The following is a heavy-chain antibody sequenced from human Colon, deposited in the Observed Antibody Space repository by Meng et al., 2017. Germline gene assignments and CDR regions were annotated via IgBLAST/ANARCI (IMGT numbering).Heavy chain of an antibody. V-gene: IGHV3-11*01. CDR1: GFIFSDYY. D-gene: IGHD3-22*01. CDR2: ISTTGSIA. Sequence: VQVVVSGGGWVKPGGSLGLSCTSSGFIFSDYYMAWIRQTPGKGLEWVSYISTTGSIAYYADSVKGRFTISRDNAKNSVYLQMDSLRAEDTAVYYCATTGSRSSGSWGQGTLVTVSS. CDR3: ATTGSRSSGS. J-gene: IGHJ4*02.